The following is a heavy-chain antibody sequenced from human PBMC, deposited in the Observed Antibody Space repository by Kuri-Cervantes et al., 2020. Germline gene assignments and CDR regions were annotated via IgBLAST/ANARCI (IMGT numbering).Heavy chain of an antibody. CDR3: ASNYDYVWGSYRQLDY. CDR1: GYTFTSYA. V-gene: IGHV1-69*06. D-gene: IGHD3-16*02. Sequence: SVKVSCKASGYTFTSYAMHWVRQAPGQGLEWMGGIIPIFGTANYAQKFQGRVTITADKSTSTAYMELSSLRSEDTAVYYCASNYDYVWGSYRQLDYWGQGTLVTVSS. J-gene: IGHJ4*02. CDR2: IIPIFGTA.